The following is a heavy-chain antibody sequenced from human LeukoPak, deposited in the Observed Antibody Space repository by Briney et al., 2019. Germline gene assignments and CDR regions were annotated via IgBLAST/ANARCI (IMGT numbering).Heavy chain of an antibody. V-gene: IGHV4-39*07. D-gene: IGHD4-11*01. Sequence: SETLSLTCTVSGGSISSSSYYWGWIRQPPGKGLEWIGSIYYSGSTYYNPSLKSRVTISVDTSKNQFSLKLSSVTAADTAVYYCARGQYSNYNWFDPWGQGTLVTVSS. CDR1: GGSISSSSYY. J-gene: IGHJ5*02. CDR2: IYYSGST. CDR3: ARGQYSNYNWFDP.